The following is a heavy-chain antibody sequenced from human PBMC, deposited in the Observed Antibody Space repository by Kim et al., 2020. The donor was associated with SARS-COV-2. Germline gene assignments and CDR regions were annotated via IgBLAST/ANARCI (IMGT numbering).Heavy chain of an antibody. J-gene: IGHJ6*02. CDR1: GGSISSYY. V-gene: IGHV4-59*01. CDR2: IYYSGST. CDR3: ARVRYYYDSSGSHYGMDV. Sequence: SETLSLTCTVSGGSISSYYWSWIRQPPGKGLEWIGYIYYSGSTNYNPSLKSRVTISVDTSKNQFSLKLSSVTAADTAVYYCARVRYYYDSSGSHYGMDVWGQGTTVTVSS. D-gene: IGHD3-22*01.